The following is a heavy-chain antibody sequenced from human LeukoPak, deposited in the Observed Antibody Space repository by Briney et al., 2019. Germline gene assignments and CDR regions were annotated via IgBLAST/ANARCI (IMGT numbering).Heavy chain of an antibody. V-gene: IGHV1-18*04. J-gene: IGHJ6*02. Sequence: ASVKVSCKASGYTFTGYYMHWVRQAPGQGLEWMGWISAYNGNTNYAQKLQGRVTMTTDTSTSTAYMELRSLRSDDTAVYYCARDRYYDFWSGYYPYYYYYGMDVWGQGTTVTVSS. D-gene: IGHD3-3*01. CDR2: ISAYNGNT. CDR1: GYTFTGYY. CDR3: ARDRYYDFWSGYYPYYYYYGMDV.